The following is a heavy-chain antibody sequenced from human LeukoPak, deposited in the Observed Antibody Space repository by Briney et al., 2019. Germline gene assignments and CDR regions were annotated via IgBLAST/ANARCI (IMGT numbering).Heavy chain of an antibody. CDR2: IYTSGST. D-gene: IGHD3-10*01. Sequence: SETLSLTCTVSGGSIRSYFCSWIRQPAGKGLEWIGRIYTSGSTNYNPSLKSRVILSLDTSNNHFSLKLISVTAADTAVYYCARDSGTTGEVKFDPWGQGMLVTVSS. CDR1: GGSIRSYF. CDR3: ARDSGTTGEVKFDP. V-gene: IGHV4-4*07. J-gene: IGHJ5*02.